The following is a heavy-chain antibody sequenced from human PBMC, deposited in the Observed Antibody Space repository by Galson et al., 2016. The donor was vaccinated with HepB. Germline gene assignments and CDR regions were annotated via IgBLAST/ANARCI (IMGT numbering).Heavy chain of an antibody. J-gene: IGHJ4*02. Sequence: SLRLSCAASGFTVSSNYMTWVRQAPGTGLEWVSRIYSGDRPYYADSVQGRFTISRHNSKNTLYLKMNGLRTEDTAVYYCVRSAYSGSYFDYWGQGTLVTVSS. D-gene: IGHD1-26*01. V-gene: IGHV3-53*04. CDR3: VRSAYSGSYFDY. CDR1: GFTVSSNY. CDR2: IYSGDRP.